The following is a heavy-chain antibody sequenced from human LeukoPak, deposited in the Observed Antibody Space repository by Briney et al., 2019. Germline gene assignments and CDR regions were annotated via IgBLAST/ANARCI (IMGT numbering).Heavy chain of an antibody. CDR3: AKVPLGDYDFWSGSNWFDP. CDR2: ISGSGGST. V-gene: IGHV3-23*01. D-gene: IGHD3-3*01. J-gene: IGHJ5*02. Sequence: LRLSCAASGFTFSSYAMSWVRQAPGKGLEWVSAISGSGGSTYYADSVKGRFTISRDNSKNTLYLQMNRLRAEDTAVYYCAKVPLGDYDFWSGSNWFDPWGQGTLVTVSS. CDR1: GFTFSSYA.